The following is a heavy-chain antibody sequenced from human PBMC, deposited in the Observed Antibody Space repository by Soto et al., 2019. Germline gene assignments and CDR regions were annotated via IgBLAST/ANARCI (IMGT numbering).Heavy chain of an antibody. CDR1: GFTFTSSA. D-gene: IGHD3-22*01. Sequence: SVNVSCKASGFTFTSSAVQWVRQARGQRLEWIGWIVVGSGNTNYAQRFQERVSITRDMSTSTAYMELSSLRSEDTAVYYCAAEPYYSDSSGYYYVNFWGQGILVTVS. V-gene: IGHV1-58*01. CDR2: IVVGSGNT. CDR3: AAEPYYSDSSGYYYVNF. J-gene: IGHJ4*02.